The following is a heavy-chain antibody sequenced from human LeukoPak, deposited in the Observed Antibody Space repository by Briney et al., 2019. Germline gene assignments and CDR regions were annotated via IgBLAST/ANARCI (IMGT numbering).Heavy chain of an antibody. Sequence: LAGGCLRLSCAASGFTFSSYAMSWVRQAPGKGPEWVSAISGSGGSTYYADSVKGRFTISRDNSKNTLYLQMNSLRAEDTAVYYCAKDCSGGSCYFDYWGQGTLVTVSS. J-gene: IGHJ4*02. CDR2: ISGSGGST. D-gene: IGHD2-15*01. CDR1: GFTFSSYA. CDR3: AKDCSGGSCYFDY. V-gene: IGHV3-23*01.